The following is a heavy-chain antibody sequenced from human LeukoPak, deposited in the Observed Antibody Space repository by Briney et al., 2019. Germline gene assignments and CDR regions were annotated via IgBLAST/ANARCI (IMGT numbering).Heavy chain of an antibody. V-gene: IGHV3-33*01. CDR2: IWYDGSNK. J-gene: IGHJ4*02. CDR1: GFTFSSYG. Sequence: GRSLRLSCAASGFTFSSYGMHWVRQAPGKGLEWVAVIWYDGSNKYHADSVKGRFTISRDNSKNTLYLQMNSLRAEDTAVYYCARDYCGGDCYSNDYWGQGTLVTVSS. CDR3: ARDYCGGDCYSNDY. D-gene: IGHD2-21*02.